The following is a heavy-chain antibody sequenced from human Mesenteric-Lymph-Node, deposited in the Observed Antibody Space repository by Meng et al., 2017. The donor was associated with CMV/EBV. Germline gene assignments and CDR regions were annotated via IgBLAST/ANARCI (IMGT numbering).Heavy chain of an antibody. J-gene: IGHJ4*02. D-gene: IGHD3-22*01. CDR3: ARADNYYDSSGVD. CDR2: ISSSGSTI. V-gene: IGHV3-48*03. CDR1: GFTFSSYA. Sequence: GGSLRLSCAASGFTFSSYAMHWVRQAPGKGLEWVSYISSSGSTIYYADSVKGRFTISRDNAKNSLYLQMNSLRAEDTAVYYCARADNYYDSSGVDWGQGTLVTVSS.